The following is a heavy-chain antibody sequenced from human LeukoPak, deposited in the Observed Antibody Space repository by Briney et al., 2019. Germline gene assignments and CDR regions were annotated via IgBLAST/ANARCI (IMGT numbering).Heavy chain of an antibody. CDR1: GGSISSYY. V-gene: IGHV4-59*08. CDR3: ARRNLRGAYTWFDP. J-gene: IGHJ5*02. Sequence: SETLSLTCTVSGGSISSYYWSWIRQPPGKGLEWIGYIYYNGSTNYNPSLKSRVTISVDTSKNQFSLKLSSVTAADTAVYYCARRNLRGAYTWFDPWGQGTLVTVSS. CDR2: IYYNGST. D-gene: IGHD3-10*01.